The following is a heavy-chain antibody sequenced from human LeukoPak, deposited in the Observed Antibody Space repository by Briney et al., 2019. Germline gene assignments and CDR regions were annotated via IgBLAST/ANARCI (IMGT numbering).Heavy chain of an antibody. Sequence: GGSLRLSCAASGFTFSSYDMHWVRQATGKGLEWVSAIGTAGDTYYPGSVKGQFTISRENAKNSLYLQMNSLRAGDTAVYYCARGRFGSVVVPFDYWGQGTLVTVSS. V-gene: IGHV3-13*01. J-gene: IGHJ4*02. CDR3: ARGRFGSVVVPFDY. CDR2: IGTAGDT. CDR1: GFTFSSYD. D-gene: IGHD3-22*01.